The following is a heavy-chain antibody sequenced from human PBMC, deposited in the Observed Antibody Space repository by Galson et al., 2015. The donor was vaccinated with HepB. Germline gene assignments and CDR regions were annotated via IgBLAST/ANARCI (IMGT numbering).Heavy chain of an antibody. V-gene: IGHV3-74*01. Sequence: SLRLSCAASGFTFSSYWMHWVRQAPGKGLVWVSRINSDGGSTNYADSVKGRFTISRDNAKNTLYLQMNSLRAEDTAVYYCARGERYCSGGSCYESIFDYWGQGTLVTVSS. D-gene: IGHD2-15*01. CDR3: ARGERYCSGGSCYESIFDY. CDR1: GFTFSSYW. CDR2: INSDGGST. J-gene: IGHJ4*02.